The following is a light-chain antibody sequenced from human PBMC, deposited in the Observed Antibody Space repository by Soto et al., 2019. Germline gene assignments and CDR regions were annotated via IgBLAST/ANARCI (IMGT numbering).Light chain of an antibody. V-gene: IGKV3-20*01. J-gene: IGKJ4*01. CDR2: DAS. CDR1: QTGRNNY. CDR3: QQFSSYPLT. Sequence: EFGVTQSPVTLSLSPGERATLSCRASQTGRNNYLAWYQQKPGQAPRLLIYDASSRATGIPDRFSGGGSGTDFTLTISRLEPEDFAVYYCQQFSSYPLTFGGGTKG.